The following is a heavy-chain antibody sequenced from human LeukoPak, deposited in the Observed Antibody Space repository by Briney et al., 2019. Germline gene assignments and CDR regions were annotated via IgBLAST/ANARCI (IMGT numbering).Heavy chain of an antibody. CDR3: GRDRDGVLHY. Sequence: GGSVRLSCAASAFTVTTNYMSWVRQAPGKGLEWVSMIYSGGTTYYADSVKARFTISSDNSKNTLYLQMNSLRAGDTAVYYCGRDRDGVLHYWGQGTLVTVSS. CDR2: IYSGGTT. D-gene: IGHD2-8*01. CDR1: AFTVTTNY. J-gene: IGHJ4*02. V-gene: IGHV3-53*01.